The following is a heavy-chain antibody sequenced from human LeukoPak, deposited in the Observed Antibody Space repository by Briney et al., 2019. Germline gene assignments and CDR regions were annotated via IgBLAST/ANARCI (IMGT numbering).Heavy chain of an antibody. CDR1: GFTFSSYG. J-gene: IGHJ4*02. V-gene: IGHV3-33*01. CDR3: ARSPPQLVLFDY. CDR2: IWYDGSNK. Sequence: GGSLRLSCAASGFTFSSYGMHWVRLAPGKGLEWVAVIWYDGSNKYYADSVKGRFTISRDNSKNTLYLQMNSLRAEDTAVYYCARSPPQLVLFDYWGQGTLVTVSS. D-gene: IGHD6-13*01.